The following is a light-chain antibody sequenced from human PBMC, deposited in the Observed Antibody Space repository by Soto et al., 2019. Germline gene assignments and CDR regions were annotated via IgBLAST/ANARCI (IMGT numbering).Light chain of an antibody. J-gene: IGKJ1*01. V-gene: IGKV3-15*01. CDR3: QQYNNWART. CDR1: QSVSSN. Sequence: EIVMTQSPATLSVSPGERATLSCRASQSVSSNLAWYQQKPGQAPRLLIYGASTRATGIPARFSGSGSGPEFTLTISSLQSEDSAVYYCQQYNNWARTFGQGTKVEIK. CDR2: GAS.